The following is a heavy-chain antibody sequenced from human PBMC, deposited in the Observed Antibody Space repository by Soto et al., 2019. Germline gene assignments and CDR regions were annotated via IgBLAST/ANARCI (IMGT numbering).Heavy chain of an antibody. D-gene: IGHD1-26*01. CDR3: AKGGAIVAAGTRVYLYNAMDV. CDR2: INPNSGDT. Sequence: ASVKVSFKASGYTFTGYYVHWVRQAPGQGLEWMGWINPNSGDTYLAQRFQGRVTMNRDTSIGTAYMEPRGLTSDDTAEYYCAKGGAIVAAGTRVYLYNAMDVWGQGTTVTVSS. J-gene: IGHJ6*02. CDR1: GYTFTGYY. V-gene: IGHV1-2*02.